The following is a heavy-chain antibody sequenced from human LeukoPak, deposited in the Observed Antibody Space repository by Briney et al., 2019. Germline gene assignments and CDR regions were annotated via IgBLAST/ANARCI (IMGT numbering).Heavy chain of an antibody. Sequence: GGSLRLSCAASGFTFSSYSMNWVRQAPGKGLEWVSSISSSSSYIYYADSVKGRFTISRDNAKNSLYLQMNSLRAEDTAVYYCASGGYSGSYLDYWGQGTLVTVSS. D-gene: IGHD1-26*01. CDR2: ISSSSSYI. J-gene: IGHJ4*02. CDR3: ASGGYSGSYLDY. CDR1: GFTFSSYS. V-gene: IGHV3-21*01.